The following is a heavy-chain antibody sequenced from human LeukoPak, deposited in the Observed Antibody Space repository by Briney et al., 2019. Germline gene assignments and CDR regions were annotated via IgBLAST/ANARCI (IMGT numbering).Heavy chain of an antibody. Sequence: GGSLGLSCAASGFTFSSYAMSWVRQAPGKGLEWVSAISGSGGSTYYADSVKGRFTISRDNSKNTLYLQMNSLRAEDTAVYYCARVGATTDDAFDIWGQGTMVTVSS. D-gene: IGHD1-26*01. CDR1: GFTFSSYA. CDR3: ARVGATTDDAFDI. CDR2: ISGSGGST. J-gene: IGHJ3*02. V-gene: IGHV3-23*01.